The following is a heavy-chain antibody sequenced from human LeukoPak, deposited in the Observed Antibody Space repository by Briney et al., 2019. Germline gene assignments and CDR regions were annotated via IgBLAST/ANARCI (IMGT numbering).Heavy chain of an antibody. V-gene: IGHV4-61*05. CDR1: GGSISSSSYY. J-gene: IGHJ6*03. CDR3: ARAGYSSSWLTVDYYYYMDV. Sequence: SETLSLTCTVSGGSISSSSYYWGWIRQPPGKGLEWIGYIYYSGSTNYNPSLKSRVTISVDTSKNQFSLKLSSVTAADTAVYYCARAGYSSSWLTVDYYYYMDVWGKGTTVTVSS. CDR2: IYYSGST. D-gene: IGHD6-13*01.